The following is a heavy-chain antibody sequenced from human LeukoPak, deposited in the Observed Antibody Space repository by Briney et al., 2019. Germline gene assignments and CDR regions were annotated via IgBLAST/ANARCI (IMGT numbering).Heavy chain of an antibody. D-gene: IGHD6-13*01. CDR2: INSDGSSR. Sequence: GGSLRLSCAASGFTFSGYWMHWVRQAPGKGLEWVSRINSDGSSRNYADSVKGRFTISRDNAKNTLYLQMNSLRGEDTAVYYCASASSHRIAAGGDYWGQGTLVTVSS. CDR1: GFTFSGYW. V-gene: IGHV3-74*01. J-gene: IGHJ4*02. CDR3: ASASSHRIAAGGDY.